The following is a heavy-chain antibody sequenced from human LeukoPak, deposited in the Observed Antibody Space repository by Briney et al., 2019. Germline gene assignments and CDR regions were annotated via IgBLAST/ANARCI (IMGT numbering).Heavy chain of an antibody. CDR2: IYYSGST. D-gene: IGHD1-26*01. V-gene: IGHV4-39*07. CDR3: ARDGTYRGGYFDY. J-gene: IGHJ4*02. CDR1: GGSISSSSYY. Sequence: PSETLSLTCTVSGGSISSSSYYWGWIRQPPGKGLEWIGSIYYSGSTYYNPSLKSRVTISVDTSKNQFSLKLSSVTAADTAVYYCARDGTYRGGYFDYWGQGTLVTVSS.